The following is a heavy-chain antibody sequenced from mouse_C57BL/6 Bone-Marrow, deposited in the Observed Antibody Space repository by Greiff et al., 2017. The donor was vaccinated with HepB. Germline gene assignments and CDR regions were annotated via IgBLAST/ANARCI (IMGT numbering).Heavy chain of an antibody. CDR3: ARCLFITTNY. Sequence: QVQLQQPGAELVKPGASVKLSCKASGYTFTSYWMHWVKQRPGQGLEWIGMIHPNSGSTNYNEKFKSKATLTVDKSSSTAYIQLSSLTSEDSAVYYCARCLFITTNYWGQGTTLTVSS. V-gene: IGHV1-64*01. J-gene: IGHJ2*01. CDR2: IHPNSGST. D-gene: IGHD1-1*01. CDR1: GYTFTSYW.